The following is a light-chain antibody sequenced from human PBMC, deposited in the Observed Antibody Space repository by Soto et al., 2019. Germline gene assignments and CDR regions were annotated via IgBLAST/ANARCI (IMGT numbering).Light chain of an antibody. CDR3: QQRRNWPIT. CDR2: DTS. J-gene: IGKJ5*01. Sequence: EIVLTQSPATLSLSPGERATLSCRASQSVSSYLAWYQQKPGQAPRLLIYDTSNRATGIPDRFSGRESGTDFTLTISSLVPEDFAVYYCQQRRNWPITFGQGTRLEIK. CDR1: QSVSSY. V-gene: IGKV3-11*01.